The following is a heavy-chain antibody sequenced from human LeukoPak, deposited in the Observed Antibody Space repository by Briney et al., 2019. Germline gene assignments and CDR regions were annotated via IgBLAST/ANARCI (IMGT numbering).Heavy chain of an antibody. CDR2: IGTAGDT. D-gene: IGHD6-19*01. J-gene: IGHJ4*02. V-gene: IGHV3-13*01. CDR1: GFTFSRYD. Sequence: PEGSLRPSCAASGFTFSRYDMHWVRQSTGKGLEWVSGIGTAGDTYYAGSVKGRFTISRENAKNSLYLQMNSLTAGDTAVYYCAGAGSETQWRAFDFWGQGALVTVFS. CDR3: AGAGSETQWRAFDF.